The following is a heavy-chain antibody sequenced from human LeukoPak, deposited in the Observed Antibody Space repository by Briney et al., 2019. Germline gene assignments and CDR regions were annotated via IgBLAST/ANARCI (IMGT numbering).Heavy chain of an antibody. V-gene: IGHV4-38-2*02. CDR2: IYGSGST. D-gene: IGHD3-22*01. CDR1: SYSISSAYY. J-gene: IGHJ4*02. CDR3: ARDKAPGYYDSSGYYDY. Sequence: SETLSLTCTVSSYSISSAYYWGWVRQPPGKGLEWIASIYGSGSTYYSPSLKSRVTISVDTSKNQFSLKLSSVTAADTAVYYCARDKAPGYYDSSGYYDYWGQGTLVTVSS.